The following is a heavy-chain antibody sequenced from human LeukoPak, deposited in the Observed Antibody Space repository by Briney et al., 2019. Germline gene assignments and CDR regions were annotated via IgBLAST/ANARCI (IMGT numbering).Heavy chain of an antibody. Sequence: PSETLSLTCTVSGGSISSSQFYWAWIRQPPGKGLAWIGSIFYSGSPYYHPTLKSRVTISVDTSRNQFSLNLNSVTAADTAVYYCARGRLGGSGSYYNVLDYWGQGTLVTVSS. J-gene: IGHJ4*02. CDR1: GGSISSSQFY. CDR2: IFYSGSP. D-gene: IGHD3-10*01. V-gene: IGHV4-39*01. CDR3: ARGRLGGSGSYYNVLDY.